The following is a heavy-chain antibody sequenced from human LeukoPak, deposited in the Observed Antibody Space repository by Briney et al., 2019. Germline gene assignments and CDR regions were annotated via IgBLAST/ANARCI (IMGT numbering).Heavy chain of an antibody. J-gene: IGHJ6*02. D-gene: IGHD2-2*01. Sequence: GASVKVSCKASGSTFTGYYMHWVRQAPGQGLGWMGWINPNSGGTNYAQKFQGRVTMTRDTSISTDYMELSRLRSDDTAVYYCARDPPAAITYYGMDVWGQGTTVTVSS. V-gene: IGHV1-2*02. CDR3: ARDPPAAITYYGMDV. CDR2: INPNSGGT. CDR1: GSTFTGYY.